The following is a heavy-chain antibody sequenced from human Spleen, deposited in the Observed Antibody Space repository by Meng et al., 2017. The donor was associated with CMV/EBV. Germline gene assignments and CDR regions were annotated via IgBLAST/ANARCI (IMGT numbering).Heavy chain of an antibody. J-gene: IGHJ5*02. CDR2: ISSSSSYI. V-gene: IGHV3-21*01. CDR1: TFSSDS. Sequence: TFSSDSMNWVRQAPGKGLEWVSSISSSSSYIYYADSVKGRFTISRDNAKNSLYLQMNSLRAEDTAVYYCARDGYSSSWYLKSNWFDPWGQGTLVTVSS. D-gene: IGHD6-13*01. CDR3: ARDGYSSSWYLKSNWFDP.